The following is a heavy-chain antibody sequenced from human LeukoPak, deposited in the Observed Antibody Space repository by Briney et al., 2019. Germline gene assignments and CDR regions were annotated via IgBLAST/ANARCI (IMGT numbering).Heavy chain of an antibody. J-gene: IGHJ5*02. D-gene: IGHD6-13*01. CDR2: IYTSGST. CDR3: ARHKFGVEQLAT. V-gene: IGHV4-4*09. CDR1: GGSISSYY. Sequence: SETLSLTCTASGGSISSYYWSWIRQPPGKGLEWIGYIYTSGSTNYNPSLKSRVTISVDTSKNQFSLKLSSVTAADTAVYYCARHKFGVEQLATWGQGTLVTVSS.